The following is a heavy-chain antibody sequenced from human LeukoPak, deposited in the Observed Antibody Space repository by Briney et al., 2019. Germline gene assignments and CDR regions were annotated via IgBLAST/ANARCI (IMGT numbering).Heavy chain of an antibody. CDR3: ARVGGSSWADNDAFDI. J-gene: IGHJ3*02. CDR2: IIPIFGTA. V-gene: IGHV1-69*13. CDR1: GYTFTSYG. D-gene: IGHD6-13*01. Sequence: SVKVSCKASGYTFTSYGISWVRQAPGQGLEWMGGIIPIFGTANYAQKFQGRVTITADESTSTAYMELSSLRSEDTAVYYCARVGGSSWADNDAFDIWGQGTMVTVSS.